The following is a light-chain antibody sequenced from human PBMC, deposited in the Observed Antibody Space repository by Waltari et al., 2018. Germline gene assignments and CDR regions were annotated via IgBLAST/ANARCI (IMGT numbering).Light chain of an antibody. J-gene: IGKJ1*01. Sequence: DIQMTQSPSSLSASVGDRVTTTCRASQSIRSFLNWYQQKPGKAPKLLIFAASRLQNGVPLRFTGGGSGTDFTLNITTLQPEDFATYFCQQGYSPPWTFGHGTKVEI. CDR1: QSIRSF. CDR3: QQGYSPPWT. V-gene: IGKV1-39*01. CDR2: AAS.